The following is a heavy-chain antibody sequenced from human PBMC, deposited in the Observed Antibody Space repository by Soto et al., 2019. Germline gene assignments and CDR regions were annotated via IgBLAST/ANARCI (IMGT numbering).Heavy chain of an antibody. Sequence: GGSLRLSCAASGFIFENFGMSWVRQAPGKGLEWISSISGSGFKKYYADSVKGRFTISRDNSKSTVYLELNNLSAEDTAVYHCAKNQGVELVPLATVDWFDPWGQGAAVTVSS. J-gene: IGHJ5*02. CDR1: GFIFENFG. D-gene: IGHD1-26*01. CDR2: ISGSGFKK. CDR3: AKNQGVELVPLATVDWFDP. V-gene: IGHV3-23*01.